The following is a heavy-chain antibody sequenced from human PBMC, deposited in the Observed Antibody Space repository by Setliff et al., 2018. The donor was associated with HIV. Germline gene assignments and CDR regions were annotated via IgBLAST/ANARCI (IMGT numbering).Heavy chain of an antibody. D-gene: IGHD3-16*02. CDR1: DGSISSTNHY. J-gene: IGHJ6*03. V-gene: IGHV4-39*02. CDR3: ARLVGYYRSDNANYYYMDV. Sequence: SETLSLTCTVSDGSISSTNHYWGWIRQSPGKRQEWIGTVHSSGSTYYNPSLKSRLTISVDTSTNHFSLKLSSVAAADTAVYYCARLVGYYRSDNANYYYMDVWGKGTTVTVSS. CDR2: VHSSGST.